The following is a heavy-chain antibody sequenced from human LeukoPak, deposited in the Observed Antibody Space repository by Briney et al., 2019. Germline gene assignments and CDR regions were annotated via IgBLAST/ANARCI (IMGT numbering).Heavy chain of an antibody. D-gene: IGHD4-17*01. CDR1: GGSITSNTYF. CDR2: IYYSGST. Sequence: PSETLSLTCIVSGGSITSNTYFWDWIRQTPGKGLEWIGSIYYSGSTYYNPSLKSRVTISVDTSKNQFSLKLSSVTAADTAVYYCARRAFTVTTPYYYYYMDVWGKGTTVTISS. V-gene: IGHV4-39*01. J-gene: IGHJ6*03. CDR3: ARRAFTVTTPYYYYYMDV.